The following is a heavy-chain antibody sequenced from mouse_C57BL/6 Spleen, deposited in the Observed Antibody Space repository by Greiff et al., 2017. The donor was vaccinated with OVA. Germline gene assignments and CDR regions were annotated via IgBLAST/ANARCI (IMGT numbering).Heavy chain of an antibody. CDR3: TGWLLLAY. V-gene: IGHV1-15*01. CDR2: IDPETGGT. D-gene: IGHD2-3*01. Sequence: VKLVESGAELVRPGASVTLSCKASGYTFTDYEMHWVKQTPVHGLEWIGAIDPETGGTAYNQKFKGKAILTADKSSSTAYMELRSLTSEDSAVYYCTGWLLLAYWGQGTLVTVSA. J-gene: IGHJ3*01. CDR1: GYTFTDYE.